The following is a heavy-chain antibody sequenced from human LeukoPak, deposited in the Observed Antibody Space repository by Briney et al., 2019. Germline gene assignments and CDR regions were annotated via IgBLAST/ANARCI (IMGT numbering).Heavy chain of an antibody. CDR1: GGTFSSYT. CDR3: ARVPAARDNWFDP. Sequence: SVKVSCEASGGTFSSYTISWVRQAPGQGLEWMGRIIPILGIANYAQKLRGRVTITADKSTSTAYMELSSLRSEDTAVYYCARVPAARDNWFDPWGQGTLVTVSS. CDR2: IIPILGIA. J-gene: IGHJ5*02. V-gene: IGHV1-69*02. D-gene: IGHD2-2*01.